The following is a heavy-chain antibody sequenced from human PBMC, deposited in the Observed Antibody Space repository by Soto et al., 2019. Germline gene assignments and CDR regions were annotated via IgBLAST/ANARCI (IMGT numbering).Heavy chain of an antibody. D-gene: IGHD4-4*01. CDR1: GHTFTSYG. CDR3: AIIGSGDYSDFDY. J-gene: IGHJ4*02. Sequence: ASVKVSCKGLGHTFTSYGISWVRQAPGQGLEWMGWIRPNDGHTNYAQKFQDRVTMTRDTSTTTVYMDLRSLGSDDTAVYYCAIIGSGDYSDFDYWGQGTLVTVSS. V-gene: IGHV1-18*01. CDR2: IRPNDGHT.